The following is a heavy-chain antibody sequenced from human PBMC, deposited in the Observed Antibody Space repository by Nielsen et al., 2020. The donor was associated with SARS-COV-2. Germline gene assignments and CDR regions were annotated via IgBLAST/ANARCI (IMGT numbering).Heavy chain of an antibody. CDR3: AREGIAVAGPFDY. V-gene: IGHV3-64D*08. CDR1: GFTFSSYA. CDR2: ISSNGGST. Sequence: GESLKISCSASGFTFSSYAMHWVRQAPGKGLEYVSAISSNGGSTYYADSVKGRFTISRDNSKNTLYLQMSSLRAEDTAVYYCAREGIAVAGPFDYWGQGTLVTVSS. J-gene: IGHJ4*02. D-gene: IGHD6-19*01.